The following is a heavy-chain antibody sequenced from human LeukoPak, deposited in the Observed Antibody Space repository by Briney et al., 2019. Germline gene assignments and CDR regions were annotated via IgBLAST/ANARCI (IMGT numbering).Heavy chain of an antibody. V-gene: IGHV4-34*01. CDR2: INHSGST. D-gene: IGHD6-19*01. J-gene: IGHJ4*02. Sequence: PSEPLSLTCAVYGGSFSGYYWSWIRQPPGKGLEWIGEINHSGSTNYNPSLRSRVTVSVHASKNQLSLKLSSVTAADTAVYYRARQWLVSPLFDYWGQGTLVTVSS. CDR3: ARQWLVSPLFDY. CDR1: GGSFSGYY.